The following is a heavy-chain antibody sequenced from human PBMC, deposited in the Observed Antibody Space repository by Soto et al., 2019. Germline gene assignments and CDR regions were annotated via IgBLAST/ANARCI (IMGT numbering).Heavy chain of an antibody. J-gene: IGHJ6*03. CDR2: INSDGCVS. CDR3: ARGDCVGGTCYSLAGSFYYYMDV. V-gene: IGHV3-74*01. Sequence: EVQLVESGGGLVQPGGSLRLSCAASGFTFSNYWMYWVRQAPGKGLVWVSRINSDGCVSSYADSVKGRLTISRDNVKNTLYLQMDGLRAEDTAVYYCARGDCVGGTCYSLAGSFYYYMDVWGKGTTVTVFS. D-gene: IGHD2-15*01. CDR1: GFTFSNYW.